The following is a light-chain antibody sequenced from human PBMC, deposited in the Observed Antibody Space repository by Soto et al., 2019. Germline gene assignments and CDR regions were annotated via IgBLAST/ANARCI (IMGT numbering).Light chain of an antibody. CDR3: QKYGNFWT. CDR2: GAS. J-gene: IGKJ1*01. V-gene: IGKV3-20*01. CDR1: QSVSSY. Sequence: EIVMTQSPATLSVSPGERSTLSCRASQSVSSYLAWYQQHPGQAPRLLIYGASSRATGIPDRFSGSGSGTDFSLTIRRLEPDDFAVYYCQKYGNFWTFGQGTKVDIK.